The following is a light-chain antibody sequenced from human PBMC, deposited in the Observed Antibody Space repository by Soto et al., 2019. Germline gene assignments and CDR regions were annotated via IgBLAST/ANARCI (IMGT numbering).Light chain of an antibody. J-gene: IGKJ2*01. CDR2: GAT. V-gene: IGKV3-20*01. Sequence: EIVVTQSPGTLSLPPGERATLSCRASQSVSTNYLAWYQQKPGQSPRLLIYGATSRATGIPDRFSGSGSGTDFILTISRLEPEDFAVYFCHQYGTSPYTFAQGTKVDIK. CDR3: HQYGTSPYT. CDR1: QSVSTNY.